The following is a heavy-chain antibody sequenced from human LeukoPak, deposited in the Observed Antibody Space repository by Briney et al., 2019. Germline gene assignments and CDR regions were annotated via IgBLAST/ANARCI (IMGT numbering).Heavy chain of an antibody. J-gene: IGHJ6*02. CDR2: INHSGST. Sequence: SETLSLTCAVYGGSFSGYYWSWIRQPPGKGLEWIGEINHSGSTIYNSSLKSRVTISVDTSKNQFSLKLSSVTAADTAVYYCARGVRYCSGGSCSEDYYYGMDVWGQGTTVTVSS. CDR1: GGSFSGYY. D-gene: IGHD2-15*01. V-gene: IGHV4-34*01. CDR3: ARGVRYCSGGSCSEDYYYGMDV.